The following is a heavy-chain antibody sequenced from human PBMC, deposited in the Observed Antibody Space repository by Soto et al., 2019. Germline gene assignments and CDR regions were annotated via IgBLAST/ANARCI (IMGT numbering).Heavy chain of an antibody. CDR3: AKDGNFRGDGYYYYGMGV. D-gene: IGHD2-21*01. CDR1: GFTFSSYG. V-gene: IGHV3-30*18. J-gene: IGHJ6*02. CDR2: ISYDGSNK. Sequence: LRLSCAASGFTFSSYGMHWVRQAPGKGLEWVAVISYDGSNKYYADSVKGRFTISRDNSKNTLYLQMNSLRAEDTAVYYCAKDGNFRGDGYYYYGMGVWDQGTTVTLS.